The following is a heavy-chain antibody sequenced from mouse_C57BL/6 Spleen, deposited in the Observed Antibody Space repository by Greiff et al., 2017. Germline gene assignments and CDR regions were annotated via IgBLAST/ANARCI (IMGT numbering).Heavy chain of an antibody. D-gene: IGHD1-1*01. CDR2: IYPRDGST. CDR3: ATRDYYGSSFYWYFDV. Sequence: QVQLQQSDAELVKPGASVKISCKVSGYTFTDHTIHWMKQRPEQGLEWMGYIYPRDGSTKYNEKFKGKATLTADKSSSTAYMQLNSLTSEDSAVYFGATRDYYGSSFYWYFDVWGTGATVTVSS. J-gene: IGHJ1*03. V-gene: IGHV1-78*01. CDR1: GYTFTDHT.